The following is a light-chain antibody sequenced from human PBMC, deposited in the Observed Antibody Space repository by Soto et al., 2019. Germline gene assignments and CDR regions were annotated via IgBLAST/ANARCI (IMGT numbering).Light chain of an antibody. CDR1: QSVSSN. CDR3: QQGET. V-gene: IGKV3-15*01. Sequence: EIVMTQSPATLSVSPGERATLSCRASQSVSSNLAWYQQKPGQAPRLLIYGASTRATGIPARFSGSGSETEFTLTISSLQSEDFAVYYCQQGETFGQGTKVEIK. J-gene: IGKJ1*01. CDR2: GAS.